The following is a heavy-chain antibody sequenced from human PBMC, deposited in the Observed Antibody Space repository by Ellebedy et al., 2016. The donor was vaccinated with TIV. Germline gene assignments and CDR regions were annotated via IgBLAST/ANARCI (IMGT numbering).Heavy chain of an antibody. CDR3: ARSRITMVRGVKYWYFDL. D-gene: IGHD3-10*01. CDR2: IYYSGST. Sequence: SETLSLXXTVSGGSVSSGSYYWSWIRQPPGKGLEWIGYIYYSGSTNYNPSLKSRVTISVDTSKNQFSLKLSSVTAADTAVYYCARSRITMVRGVKYWYFDLWGRGTLVTVSS. V-gene: IGHV4-61*01. CDR1: GGSVSSGSYY. J-gene: IGHJ2*01.